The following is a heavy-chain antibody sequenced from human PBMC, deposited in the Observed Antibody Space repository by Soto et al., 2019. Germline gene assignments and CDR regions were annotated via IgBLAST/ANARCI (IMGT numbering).Heavy chain of an antibody. CDR1: GGSISSGGYY. D-gene: IGHD6-13*01. J-gene: IGHJ5*02. V-gene: IGHV4-31*03. Sequence: SETLSLTCTVSGGSISSGGYYWSWIRQHPGKGLEWIGYIYYSGSTYYNPSLKSRVTISVDTSKNQFSLKLSSVTAADTAVYYCARADSIGYWFDPWGQGTLVTVSS. CDR3: ARADSIGYWFDP. CDR2: IYYSGST.